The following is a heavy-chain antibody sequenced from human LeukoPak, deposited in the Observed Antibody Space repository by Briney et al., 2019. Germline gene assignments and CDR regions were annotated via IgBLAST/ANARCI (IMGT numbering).Heavy chain of an antibody. CDR3: ARALGSTTKWYVAFDI. CDR1: GFTISDNY. V-gene: IGHV3-66*01. Sequence: GGSLRLSCAASGFTISDNYMTWVRQAPGEGLEWVSVIYSDGATYYADSVRGRFTISRDNSKNTLYFQMNSLRAEDTAVYYCARALGSTTKWYVAFDIWGQGTMVTVSS. CDR2: IYSDGAT. J-gene: IGHJ3*02. D-gene: IGHD5/OR15-5a*01.